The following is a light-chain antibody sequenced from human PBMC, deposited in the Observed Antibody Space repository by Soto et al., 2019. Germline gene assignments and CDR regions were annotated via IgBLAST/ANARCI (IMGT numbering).Light chain of an antibody. CDR2: GAS. CDR1: QSVSSN. J-gene: IGKJ1*01. CDR3: QQYNNWPPMA. Sequence: EIVMTQSTATLSVSPGERATLSCRASQSVSSNFAWYQQKPGQAPRLLIYGASTRATVIPARFSGSGSGIAFTLTISSLQSEHFAFYYCQQYNNWPPMAFSQGNNVEIK. V-gene: IGKV3-15*01.